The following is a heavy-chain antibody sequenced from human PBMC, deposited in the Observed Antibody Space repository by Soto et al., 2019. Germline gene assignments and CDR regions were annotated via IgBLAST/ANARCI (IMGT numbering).Heavy chain of an antibody. CDR1: GFAFSSYG. CDR3: VSDRGYGHASVPYS. V-gene: IGHV3-30*03. D-gene: IGHD5-18*01. CDR2: IAYDGSLQ. Sequence: QAQLVESGGGVVQPGRSLRLSCAASGFAFSSYGMHWVRQAPGTGLEWVAVIAYDGSLQHYADSVKGRFTISRDNAKNMVLLQMSSLRAEDTAVYYCVSDRGYGHASVPYSWGQGTLVSLSS. J-gene: IGHJ4*02.